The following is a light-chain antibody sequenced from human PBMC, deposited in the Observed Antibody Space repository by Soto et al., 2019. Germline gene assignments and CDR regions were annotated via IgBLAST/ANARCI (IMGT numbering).Light chain of an antibody. CDR2: EVS. J-gene: IGLJ2*01. CDR1: SSDVGYSNY. Sequence: HSALTQPASVSGSPGQSITISCTGTSSDVGYSNYVSWYQHHPGRAPKLMIYEVSNRPSGVSNRFSGSKSGNTASLTISGLQAEDESYYFCTSYASVDTVVFGGGTKVTVL. V-gene: IGLV2-14*01. CDR3: TSYASVDTVV.